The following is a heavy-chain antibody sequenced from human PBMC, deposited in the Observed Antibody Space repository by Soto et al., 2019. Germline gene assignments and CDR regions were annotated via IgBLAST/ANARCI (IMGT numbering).Heavy chain of an antibody. CDR1: GFTFSSYA. Sequence: GGSLRLSCAASGFTFSSYAMSWVRQAPGKGLEWVSAISGSGGSTYYADSVKGRFTISRDNSKNTLYLQMNSLRAEDTPVYYCAKDGFSSYERYYYYGMDVCGEGSTVTVSS. V-gene: IGHV3-23*01. CDR2: ISGSGGST. CDR3: AKDGFSSYERYYYYGMDV. D-gene: IGHD5-12*01. J-gene: IGHJ6*01.